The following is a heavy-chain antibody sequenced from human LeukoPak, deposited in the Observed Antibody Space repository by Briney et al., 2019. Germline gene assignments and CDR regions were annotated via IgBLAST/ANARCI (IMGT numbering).Heavy chain of an antibody. D-gene: IGHD5-18*01. CDR2: INPNSDDT. CDR3: AREGYSYGLDY. V-gene: IGHV1-2*06. J-gene: IGHJ4*02. CDR1: GYTFTGYY. Sequence: ASVKVSCKASGYTFTGYYIHWVRQAPGQGLEWMGRINPNSDDTNYAQKFQGRVTMTRDTSISTAYMELSRLRSDDTAVYYCAREGYSYGLDYWGQGTLVTVSS.